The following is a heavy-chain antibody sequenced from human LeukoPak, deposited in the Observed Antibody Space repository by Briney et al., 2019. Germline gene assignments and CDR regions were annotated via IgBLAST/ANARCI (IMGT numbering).Heavy chain of an antibody. V-gene: IGHV4-34*01. Sequence: SETLSLTCAVYGGSFSGYYWSWIRQPPGKGLEWIGEINHSGSTNYNPSLKSRVTISVDTSKNQFSLKLSSVTAADTAVYYCARRNSSGCRNFDYWGQGTLVTVSS. J-gene: IGHJ4*02. CDR3: ARRNSSGCRNFDY. CDR2: INHSGST. D-gene: IGHD3-22*01. CDR1: GGSFSGYY.